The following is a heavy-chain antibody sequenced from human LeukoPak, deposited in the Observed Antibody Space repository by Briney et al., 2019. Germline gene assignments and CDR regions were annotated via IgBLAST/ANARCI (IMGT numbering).Heavy chain of an antibody. CDR2: IYSGGST. CDR1: GFTVSSNY. CDR3: ARSHRVATISDYYYGMDV. Sequence: GGSLRLSCAASGFTVSSNYMSWVRQAPGKGLEWVSVIYSGGSTYYADSVKGRFTISRDNSKNTLYLQMNSLRAEDTAVYYCARSHRVATISDYYYGMDVWGQGTTVTVSS. J-gene: IGHJ6*02. D-gene: IGHD5-12*01. V-gene: IGHV3-66*01.